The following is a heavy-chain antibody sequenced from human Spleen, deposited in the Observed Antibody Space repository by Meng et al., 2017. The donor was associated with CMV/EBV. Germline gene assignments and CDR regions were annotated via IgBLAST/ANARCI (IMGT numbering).Heavy chain of an antibody. CDR3: ARDRGDYDILTGYYANWFDP. CDR1: GGSISSYY. V-gene: IGHV4-59*01. D-gene: IGHD3-9*01. CDR2: IYYSGST. Sequence: SETLSLTCTVSGGSISSYYWSWIRQPPGKGLEWIGYIYYSGSTNYNPSLESRVAISVDTSKNQFSLKLSSVTAADTAVYYCARDRGDYDILTGYYANWFDPWGQGTLVTVSS. J-gene: IGHJ5*02.